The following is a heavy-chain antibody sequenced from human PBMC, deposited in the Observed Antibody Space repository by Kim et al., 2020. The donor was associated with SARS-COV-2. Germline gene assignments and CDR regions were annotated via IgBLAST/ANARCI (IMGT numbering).Heavy chain of an antibody. D-gene: IGHD2-15*01. V-gene: IGHV3-33*06. CDR3: AKERRKYCSGGSCHLEY. Sequence: KGPFPISRDNSKNTLYLQMNNLRAEDTAVYYCAKERRKYCSGGSCHLEYWGQGTLVTVSS. J-gene: IGHJ4*02.